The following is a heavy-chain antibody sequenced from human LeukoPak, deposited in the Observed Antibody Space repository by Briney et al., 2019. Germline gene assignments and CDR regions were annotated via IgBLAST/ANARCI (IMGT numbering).Heavy chain of an antibody. V-gene: IGHV1-18*04. CDR2: ISGYNGHT. CDR1: GYTFTSYN. CDR3: ARRWTTMTDDYFDY. Sequence: ASVKVSCKASGYTFTSYNIGWVRQAPGQGLESMGWISGYNGHTNYARRLQGRVTMTTDTSTSTAYLELRSLRSDDTAVFYCARRWTTMTDDYFDYWGQGTLVIVSS. J-gene: IGHJ4*02. D-gene: IGHD4-17*01.